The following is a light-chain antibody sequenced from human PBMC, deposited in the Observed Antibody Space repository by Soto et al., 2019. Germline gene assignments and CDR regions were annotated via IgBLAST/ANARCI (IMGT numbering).Light chain of an antibody. CDR2: VAS. CDR3: QQYNVWPLT. V-gene: IGKV3-15*01. CDR1: QSDSSN. J-gene: IGKJ4*01. Sequence: IAMTQSPATLSVSPGERATLSCRASQSDSSNLAWYQQKPGQTPKLLIYVASTRTTGTPARFSGSGSGTEFTLTISSLQSEDFAVYYCQQYNVWPLTFGGGTKVEFK.